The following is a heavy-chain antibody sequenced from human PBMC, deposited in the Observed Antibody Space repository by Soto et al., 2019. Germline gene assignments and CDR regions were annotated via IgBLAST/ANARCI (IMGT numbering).Heavy chain of an antibody. CDR1: GFTFSNAW. CDR2: IKSKTDGGTT. Sequence: GGSLRLSCAASGFTFSNAWMSWVRPAPGKGLEWVGRIKSKTDGGTTDYAAPVKGRFTISRDDSKNTLYLQMNSLKTEDTAVYYCTTDITMVRGVKPAPYYYYGMDVWGQGTTVTVSS. D-gene: IGHD3-10*01. J-gene: IGHJ6*02. V-gene: IGHV3-15*01. CDR3: TTDITMVRGVKPAPYYYYGMDV.